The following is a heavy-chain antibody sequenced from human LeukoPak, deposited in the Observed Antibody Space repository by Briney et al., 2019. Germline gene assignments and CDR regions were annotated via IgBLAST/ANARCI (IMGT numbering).Heavy chain of an antibody. D-gene: IGHD1-26*01. J-gene: IGHJ4*02. CDR3: ARDQSIAGPTTADY. CDR2: ISSSSRYT. CDR1: GFTFSDYY. V-gene: IGHV3-11*06. Sequence: AGGSLRLSCAASGFTFSDYYMSWIRQAPGKGLEWVSYISSSSRYTNYADSVKGRFTISRDNAKNSLYLQMNSLRAEDTAVYYCARDQSIAGPTTADYWGQGTLVTVSS.